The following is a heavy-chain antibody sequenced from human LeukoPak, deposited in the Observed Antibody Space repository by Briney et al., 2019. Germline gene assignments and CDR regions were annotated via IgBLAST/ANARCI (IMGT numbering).Heavy chain of an antibody. D-gene: IGHD3-10*01. CDR3: ASMTLVRGVMGPTRSDLDY. CDR1: GGSFSGYY. J-gene: IGHJ4*02. Sequence: SETLSLTCAVYGGSFSGYYWSWIRQPPGKGLEWIGEIKHSGSTNYNPSLKSRVTISKDTSKNQFSLKLTSVTAADTAVYYCASMTLVRGVMGPTRSDLDYWGQGTLVTVSS. V-gene: IGHV4-34*01. CDR2: IKHSGST.